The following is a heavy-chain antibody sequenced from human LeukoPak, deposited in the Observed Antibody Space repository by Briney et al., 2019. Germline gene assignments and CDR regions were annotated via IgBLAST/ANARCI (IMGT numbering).Heavy chain of an antibody. J-gene: IGHJ4*02. D-gene: IGHD2-15*01. V-gene: IGHV4-4*07. CDR3: ARTYCSGGSCYDAY. CDR2: IYTSGST. Sequence: SETLSLTCTVSGGSISSYYWSWIRQPPGKGLEWIGRIYTSGSTNYNPSLKSRVTMSVDTSKNQFSLKLSSVTAADTAVYYCARTYCSGGSCYDAYWGQGTLVTVSS. CDR1: GGSISSYY.